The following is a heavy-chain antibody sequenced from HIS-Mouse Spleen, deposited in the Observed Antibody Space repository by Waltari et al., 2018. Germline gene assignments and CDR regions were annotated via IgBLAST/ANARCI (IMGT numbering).Heavy chain of an antibody. Sequence: QVQLQESGPGLVKPSQTLSLTCTVSGGSISSGGYYWSWIRQHPGKGLEWIGYIYYGGGTSYNPSPKGRVTISVDTSKNQFSLKLGSVTAADTAVYYCARSPYYDFWSGYSDNWFDPWGQGTLVTVSS. J-gene: IGHJ5*02. CDR3: ARSPYYDFWSGYSDNWFDP. CDR1: GGSISSGGYY. D-gene: IGHD3-3*01. V-gene: IGHV4-31*03. CDR2: IYYGGGT.